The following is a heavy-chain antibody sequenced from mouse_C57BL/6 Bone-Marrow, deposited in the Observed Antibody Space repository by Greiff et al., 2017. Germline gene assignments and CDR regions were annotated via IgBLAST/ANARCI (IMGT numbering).Heavy chain of an antibody. D-gene: IGHD2-2*01. Sequence: VQLQQSGAELVRPGASVTLSCKASGYTFTDYEMHWVKQTPVHGLEWIGAIEPETGGTAYNQKFKGKAILTADKSSSAAYMELRSLTSEDAAVYDYTRWLPCYAMDYWGQGTSVTVSS. V-gene: IGHV1-15*01. CDR2: IEPETGGT. CDR1: GYTFTDYE. CDR3: TRWLPCYAMDY. J-gene: IGHJ4*01.